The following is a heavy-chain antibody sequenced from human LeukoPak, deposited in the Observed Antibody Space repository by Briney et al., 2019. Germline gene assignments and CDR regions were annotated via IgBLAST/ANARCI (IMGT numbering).Heavy chain of an antibody. CDR1: GYTLTELS. D-gene: IGHD3-22*01. Sequence: ASVKVSCKVSGYTLTELSMHLVRQAPGKGLEWMGGFDPEDGETIYAEKFQGGVTMTEDTSTDTAYMELSSLRSEETAVYYCATESHYYDSSGPTPSWFDPWGQGTLVTVSS. V-gene: IGHV1-24*01. CDR2: FDPEDGET. CDR3: ATESHYYDSSGPTPSWFDP. J-gene: IGHJ5*02.